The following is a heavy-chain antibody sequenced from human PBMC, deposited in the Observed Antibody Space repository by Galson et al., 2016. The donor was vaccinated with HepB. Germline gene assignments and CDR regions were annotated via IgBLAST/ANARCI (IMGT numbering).Heavy chain of an antibody. CDR2: IRSKAYGGTT. D-gene: IGHD5-24*01. J-gene: IGHJ4*02. CDR1: GFTSGDYA. CDR3: TRGGVATTRRGFDY. Sequence: SLRLSCAASGFTSGDYAMSWFRQAPGKGLEWVGFIRSKAYGGTTEYAASVKGRFTISRDDSKSIAYLQMNSLKTEDTAVYYCTRGGVATTRRGFDYWGQGTLVTVSS. V-gene: IGHV3-49*03.